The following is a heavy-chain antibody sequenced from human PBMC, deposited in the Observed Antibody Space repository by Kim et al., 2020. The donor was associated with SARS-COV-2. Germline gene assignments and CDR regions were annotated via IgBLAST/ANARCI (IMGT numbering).Heavy chain of an antibody. Sequence: GGSLRLSCAASGFTFSSYAMHWVRQAPGKGLEYVSAISSNGGSTYYANSVKGRFTISRDNSKNTLYLQMGSLRAEDMAVYYCARDQGVSYCSGGSCSPDYYYYYGMDVWGQGTTVTVSS. CDR2: ISSNGGST. CDR1: GFTFSSYA. CDR3: ARDQGVSYCSGGSCSPDYYYYYGMDV. V-gene: IGHV3-64*01. J-gene: IGHJ6*02. D-gene: IGHD2-15*01.